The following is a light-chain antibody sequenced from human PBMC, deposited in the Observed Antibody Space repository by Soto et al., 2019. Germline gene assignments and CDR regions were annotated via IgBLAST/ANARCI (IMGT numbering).Light chain of an antibody. CDR3: QQPNNCLLIT. J-gene: IGKJ5*01. V-gene: IGKV3-15*01. CDR2: GAS. CDR1: QSVSSS. Sequence: EIVMTQSPAILSVSQGGRATLSCSASQSVSSSLAWYQKKPGQAPRLLIYGASTRAIGVPARFSGSGSGTEFTLTINSLQSEDFAVYSCQQPNNCLLITFGQGPRLDIK.